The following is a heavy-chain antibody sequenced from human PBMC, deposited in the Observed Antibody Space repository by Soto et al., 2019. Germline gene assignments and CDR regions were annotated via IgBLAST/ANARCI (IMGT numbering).Heavy chain of an antibody. J-gene: IGHJ4*02. V-gene: IGHV3-9*01. CDR1: GFTFNDYA. CDR2: ITWNSGSI. D-gene: IGHD6-13*01. CDR3: GKFGTAAAGDEADY. Sequence: SLRLSCAASGFTFNDYAMHWVLQPPGKGLEWVSGITWNSGSIGYADSVKGRFTISRDNAKNSLYLQMNSLWAEDTALYYCGKFGTAAAGDEADYWGQGT.